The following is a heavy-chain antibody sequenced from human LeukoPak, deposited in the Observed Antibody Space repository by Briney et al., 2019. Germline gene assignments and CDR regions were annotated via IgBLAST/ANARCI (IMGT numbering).Heavy chain of an antibody. CDR2: ISGSGGGT. V-gene: IGHV3-23*01. Sequence: GGSLRLSCAASGFTFSSYAMIWVRQAPGKGLEWVSAISGSGGGTYYADSVKGRFTISRDNSKNTLYLQMNSLRAEDTAVYYCAKSRSEYYDSSGPFDYWGQGTLVTVSS. CDR1: GFTFSSYA. D-gene: IGHD3-22*01. CDR3: AKSRSEYYDSSGPFDY. J-gene: IGHJ4*02.